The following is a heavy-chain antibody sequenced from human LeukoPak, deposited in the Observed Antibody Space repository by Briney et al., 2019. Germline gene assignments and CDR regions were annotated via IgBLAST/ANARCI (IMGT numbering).Heavy chain of an antibody. CDR2: ISTSGST. CDR3: ARDAYGGNSWGWSDP. CDR1: GGSISSGTYY. Sequence: SQTLSLTCTVSGGSISSGTYYWSWIRQPAGKGLEWIGRISTSGSTNYNPSLKSRVTISVDTSKNQFSLNLNSVTAADTAVYYCARDAYGGNSWGWSDPWGQGTLVTVSA. D-gene: IGHD4-23*01. J-gene: IGHJ5*02. V-gene: IGHV4-61*02.